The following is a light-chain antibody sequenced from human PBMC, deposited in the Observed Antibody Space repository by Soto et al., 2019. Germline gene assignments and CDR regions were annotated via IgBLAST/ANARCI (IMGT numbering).Light chain of an antibody. J-gene: IGKJ2*01. Sequence: EVVLTQSRGTLALSPGERATLTCRATQSASTNYLAWYQQKPGHDPRLLIYGASNRATGIPDRFSGSGSGKDFTLTISRLKPEDFPMYYCQQYASSRPSYTFPQRTKL. CDR2: GAS. V-gene: IGKV3-20*01. CDR3: QQYASSRPSYT. CDR1: QSASTNY.